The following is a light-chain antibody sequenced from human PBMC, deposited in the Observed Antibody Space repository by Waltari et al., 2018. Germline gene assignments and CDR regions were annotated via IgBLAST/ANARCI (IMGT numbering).Light chain of an antibody. CDR3: QQSYSTPFT. CDR1: QSISSY. V-gene: IGKV1-39*01. CDR2: AAS. J-gene: IGKJ3*01. Sequence: DIQMTQSPSSLSASVGDRVTITCRPSQSISSYLNWYQQKPGKAPKLLIYAASSLQSGVPSRVSGSGSGTDFTLTISSLQPEDFATYYCQQSYSTPFTFGPGTKVDIK.